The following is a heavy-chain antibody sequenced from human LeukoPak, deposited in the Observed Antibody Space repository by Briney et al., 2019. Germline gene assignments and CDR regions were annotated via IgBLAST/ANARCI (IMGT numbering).Heavy chain of an antibody. J-gene: IGHJ3*02. CDR2: IHYSGSA. Sequence: SETLSLTCTVSGGSINTYYWGWIRQPPGRGLEWIGSIHYSGSAYYNPSLRSRVTISVDTSKNQLSLKLSSATAADTAVYYCARHRGPTDRRAFDIWGQGTLVPVSS. D-gene: IGHD1-26*01. CDR3: ARHRGPTDRRAFDI. V-gene: IGHV4-39*01. CDR1: GGSINTYY.